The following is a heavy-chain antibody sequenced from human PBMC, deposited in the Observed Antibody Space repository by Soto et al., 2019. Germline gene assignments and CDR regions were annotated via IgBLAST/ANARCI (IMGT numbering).Heavy chain of an antibody. CDR3: ARVRAAAKGALDY. CDR2: IYHSGST. D-gene: IGHD2-2*01. CDR1: GGSISSSNW. V-gene: IGHV4-4*02. J-gene: IGHJ4*02. Sequence: PSETLSLTCAVSGGSISSSNWWSWVRQPPGKGLEWIGEIYHSGSTNYNPSLKSRVTISVDKSKNQFSLKLSSVTAADTAVYYCARVRAAAKGALDYWGQGTMLTVYS.